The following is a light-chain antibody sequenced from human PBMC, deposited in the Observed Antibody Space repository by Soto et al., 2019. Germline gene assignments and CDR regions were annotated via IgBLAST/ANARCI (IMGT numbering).Light chain of an antibody. CDR3: QHVYCLPVT. V-gene: IGKV1-12*01. CDR2: AAS. Sequence: DIQLTQSPSSVSASVGDRVTLTCRASQGISNWLAWYQQKPGKAPKLLISAASTLQGGVPSRFSGSFSGPDFTLTITILQADDVATYFCQHVYCLPVTFGQGTKLEIK. CDR1: QGISNW. J-gene: IGKJ2*01.